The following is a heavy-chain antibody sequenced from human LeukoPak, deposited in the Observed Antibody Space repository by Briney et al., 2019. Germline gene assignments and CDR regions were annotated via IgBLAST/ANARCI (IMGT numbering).Heavy chain of an antibody. D-gene: IGHD3-10*02. Sequence: GGSLRLSCAASGFSFSSYEMNWVRQSPGKSLEWISYISASGTVTHYADSVEGRFTISRDNAKSSLYLQMNSLRAEDTAVYYCAELGITMIGGVWGKGTTVTISS. CDR3: AELGITMIGGV. J-gene: IGHJ6*04. CDR2: ISASGTVT. V-gene: IGHV3-48*03. CDR1: GFSFSSYE.